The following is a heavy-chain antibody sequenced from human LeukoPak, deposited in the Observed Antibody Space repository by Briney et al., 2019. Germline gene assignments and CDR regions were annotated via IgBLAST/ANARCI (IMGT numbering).Heavy chain of an antibody. CDR1: GGSISSGGYY. Sequence: LTLSCTVSGGSISSGGYYWSWIRQPPGKGLEWIGYIYYSGSTYYSPSLKSRVTISVDTSKNQFSLKLSSVTAADTAVYYCARDYYGSGSYFGYWGQGTLVTVSS. CDR2: IYYSGST. D-gene: IGHD3-10*01. CDR3: ARDYYGSGSYFGY. J-gene: IGHJ4*02. V-gene: IGHV4-31*03.